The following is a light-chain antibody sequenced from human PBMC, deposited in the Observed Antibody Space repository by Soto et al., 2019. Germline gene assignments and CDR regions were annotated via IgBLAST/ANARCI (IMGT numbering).Light chain of an antibody. Sequence: DIVMTQSPDSLAVSLGERATINCKSSQSVLYSSNNKNYLAWYQQKPGQPPKLLIYWASTRDSGVPDRFSGGGSGTDFTLTISSLQADDVAVYYCQQYYTTPRTFGQGTK. CDR3: QQYYTTPRT. V-gene: IGKV4-1*01. CDR2: WAS. J-gene: IGKJ1*01. CDR1: QSVLYSSNNKNY.